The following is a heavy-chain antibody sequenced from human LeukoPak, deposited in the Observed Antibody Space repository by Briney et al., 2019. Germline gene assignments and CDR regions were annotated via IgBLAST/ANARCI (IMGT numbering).Heavy chain of an antibody. J-gene: IGHJ6*03. Sequence: PSETLSLTCTVSGDSISSTSDYWGWIRQPPGEGLEWLGTTYYSGRTYYNPSLKSRVTISVDTSKNQFSLRLSSVTAADTAVYYCGKHYSTYHYYYMDVWGKGTTVTVSS. V-gene: IGHV4-39*01. D-gene: IGHD4-11*01. CDR1: GDSISSTSDY. CDR3: GKHYSTYHYYYMDV. CDR2: TYYSGRT.